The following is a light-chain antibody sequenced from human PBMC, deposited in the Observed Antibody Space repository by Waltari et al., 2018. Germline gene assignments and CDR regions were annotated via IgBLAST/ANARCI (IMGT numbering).Light chain of an antibody. J-gene: IGLJ3*02. CDR3: SSQSSDDVVL. V-gene: IGLV2-14*03. CDR2: DVS. CDR1: SSDDGTYNP. Sequence: QSALTQLAAVSGSPGQAIPLSCTGTSSDDGTYNPVSWSQDHPGQVPKVIIYDVSDRPSGVSARFSGSKSGNTASLTISGLQAEDEADYYCSSQSSDDVVLFGGGTKVTVL.